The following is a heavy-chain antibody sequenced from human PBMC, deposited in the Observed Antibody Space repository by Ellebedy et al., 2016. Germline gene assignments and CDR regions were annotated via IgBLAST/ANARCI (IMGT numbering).Heavy chain of an antibody. CDR3: AREIGTVAGNALLF. CDR1: GFTFSNYW. V-gene: IGHV3-74*01. D-gene: IGHD6-13*01. J-gene: IGHJ4*02. Sequence: GESLKISXAASGFTFSNYWMYWVRQAPGKGLFWVSRIKTDGTMTNYADAVKGRFTISRDNAKNTLYLQMNSLRVEDTALYYCAREIGTVAGNALLFWGQGVLVTVSS. CDR2: IKTDGTMT.